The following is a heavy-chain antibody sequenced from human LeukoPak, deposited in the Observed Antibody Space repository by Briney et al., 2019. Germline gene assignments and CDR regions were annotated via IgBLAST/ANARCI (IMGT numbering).Heavy chain of an antibody. CDR1: GYTFTSYD. Sequence: ASVKVSCKASGYTFTSYDINWVRQATGQGLEWMGWMNPNSGNTGYAQMFQGRVTMNRNTSISTAYMELSSLRSEDTAVYYCSREAAGVDYWGQGTLVTVSS. CDR3: SREAAGVDY. V-gene: IGHV1-8*01. CDR2: MNPNSGNT. J-gene: IGHJ4*02. D-gene: IGHD6-13*01.